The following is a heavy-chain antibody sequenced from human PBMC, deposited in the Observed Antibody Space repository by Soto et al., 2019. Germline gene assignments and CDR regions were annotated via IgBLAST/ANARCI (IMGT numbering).Heavy chain of an antibody. D-gene: IGHD5-12*01. Sequence: QVQLVQSGAEVKKPGSSVKVSCKASGGTFNNYAISWVRQAPGQGLEWMGGIIPIIGTADYAHKFQGRLAISADESTGPTFMELSSLRSEDTDLYYCARGGVDVVATSAFEYWGQGTLVTVSS. V-gene: IGHV1-69*01. J-gene: IGHJ4*02. CDR2: IIPIIGTA. CDR1: GGTFNNYA. CDR3: ARGGVDVVATSAFEY.